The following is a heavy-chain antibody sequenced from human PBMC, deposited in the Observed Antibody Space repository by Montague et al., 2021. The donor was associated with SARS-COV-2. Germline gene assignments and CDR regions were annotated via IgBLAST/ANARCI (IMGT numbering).Heavy chain of an antibody. Sequence: SLRLSCAASGFTFSSYSMTWVRQAPGKGLEWVAAIVPDGIPTLYVGSGEGRFTISRDNAKNSLYLQMNNLRAEDTAVYYCAKHGPYTFDYGGQGTLVTVSS. J-gene: IGHJ4*02. CDR3: AKHGPYTFDY. CDR2: IVPDGIPT. V-gene: IGHV3-23*05. D-gene: IGHD2-2*02. CDR1: GFTFSSYS.